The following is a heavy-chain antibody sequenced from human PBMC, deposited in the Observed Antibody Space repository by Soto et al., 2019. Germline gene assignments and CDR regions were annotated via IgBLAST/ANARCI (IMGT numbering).Heavy chain of an antibody. D-gene: IGHD6-19*01. CDR2: IRSKTNSYET. Sequence: LSLSCVASGFTFAGSAMHWVRQASGKGLEGVGHIRSKTNSYETAYAESVKGRFTISRDDSMNTAYLQMNSLKTEDTAVYFCTRQTDAVQWLVVPTDYNFDYWGQGTLVTVSS. CDR1: GFTFAGSA. CDR3: TRQTDAVQWLVVPTDYNFDY. J-gene: IGHJ4*02. V-gene: IGHV3-73*01.